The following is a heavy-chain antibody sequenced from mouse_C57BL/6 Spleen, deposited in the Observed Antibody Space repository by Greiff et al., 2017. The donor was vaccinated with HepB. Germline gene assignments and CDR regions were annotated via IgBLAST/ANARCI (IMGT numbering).Heavy chain of an antibody. CDR3: ARGPCDYPYYFDY. Sequence: EVQLQQSGPELVKPGASVKIPCKASGYTFTDYNMDWVKQSHGKSLEWIGDINPNNGGTNYNQKFKGKATLTVDKSSSTAYMELRSLTCEDTAVYYCARGPCDYPYYFDYWGQGTTLTVSS. V-gene: IGHV1-18*01. D-gene: IGHD2-4*01. CDR1: GYTFTDYN. CDR2: INPNNGGT. J-gene: IGHJ2*01.